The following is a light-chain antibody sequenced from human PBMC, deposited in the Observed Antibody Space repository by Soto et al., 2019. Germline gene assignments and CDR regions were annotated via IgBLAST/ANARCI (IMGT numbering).Light chain of an antibody. CDR1: SSDVGDYNY. Sequence: QSALTQSASVSGSPGQSITISCTGTSSDVGDYNYVSWYQQHPGKAPKLMIYEVSHRLSGVSNRFSGSKSGYTASLTISGLQDEDEADYYYSSYISNSIVVFGGGTKLTVL. V-gene: IGLV2-14*01. CDR3: SSYISNSIVV. CDR2: EVS. J-gene: IGLJ2*01.